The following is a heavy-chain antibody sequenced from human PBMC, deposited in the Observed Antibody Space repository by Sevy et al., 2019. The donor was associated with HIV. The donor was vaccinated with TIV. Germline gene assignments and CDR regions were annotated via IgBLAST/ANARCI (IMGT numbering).Heavy chain of an antibody. D-gene: IGHD2-2*01. V-gene: IGHV1-69*13. CDR2: IIPIFGTA. CDR3: ARDRGFSSTSEYGMDV. CDR1: GGTFSKYA. J-gene: IGHJ6*02. Sequence: ASVKVSCKASGGTFSKYAITWVRQAPGQGLEWMGGIIPIFGTANYAQKFQGSVTITADESTSTAYMELSSLRSEDTAAYYCARDRGFSSTSEYGMDVWGQGTTVTVSS.